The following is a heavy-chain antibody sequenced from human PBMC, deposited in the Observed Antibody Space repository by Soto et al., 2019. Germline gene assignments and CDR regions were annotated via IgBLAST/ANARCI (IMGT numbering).Heavy chain of an antibody. CDR3: ARERAGYSSSSEDYYYYYGMDV. CDR2: IYYSGST. J-gene: IGHJ6*02. V-gene: IGHV4-31*03. D-gene: IGHD6-6*01. Sequence: PSETLSLTCTVSGGSISSGGYYWSWIRQHPGKGLEWIGYIYYSGSTYYNPSLKSRVTISVDTSKNQFSLKLSSVTAADTAVYYCARERAGYSSSSEDYYYYYGMDVWGQGTTVTVSS. CDR1: GGSISSGGYY.